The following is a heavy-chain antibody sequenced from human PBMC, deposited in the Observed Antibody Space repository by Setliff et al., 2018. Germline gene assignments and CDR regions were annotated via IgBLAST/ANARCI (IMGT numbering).Heavy chain of an antibody. CDR3: ASSFSHGDYGLGKY. CDR2: ISAYTGNT. Sequence: ASVKVSCKASGYKFINFGVSWVRQAPGQGLEWMGWISAYTGNTNYAQKFQGRVTMTVDTSTNTAFMDLRSLTSDDTAVYYCASSFSHGDYGLGKYWGQGTLVTVSS. J-gene: IGHJ4*02. V-gene: IGHV1-18*01. CDR1: GYKFINFG. D-gene: IGHD4-17*01.